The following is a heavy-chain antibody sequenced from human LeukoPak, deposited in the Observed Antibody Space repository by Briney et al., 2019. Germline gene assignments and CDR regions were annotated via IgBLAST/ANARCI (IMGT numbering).Heavy chain of an antibody. CDR3: ARARYVNSFYAFDI. CDR2: LSKSGNT. CDR1: GFPFSSYS. Sequence: GSLRLSCAASGFPFSSYSMSWIRLPPGKGLEWIGYLSKSGNTNYSPSLKSRVTIFGDTSKNQFFLKLSSVTAADTAVYYCARARYVNSFYAFDIWGQGTLVTVSS. D-gene: IGHD3-9*01. J-gene: IGHJ3*02. V-gene: IGHV4-59*01.